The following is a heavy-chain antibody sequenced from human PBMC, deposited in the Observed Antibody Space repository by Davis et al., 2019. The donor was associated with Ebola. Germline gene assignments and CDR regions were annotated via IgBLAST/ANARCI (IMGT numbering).Heavy chain of an antibody. CDR2: ISYDGSNK. D-gene: IGHD6-6*01. J-gene: IGHJ3*02. V-gene: IGHV3-30-3*01. CDR3: ARRARIRDSSYYDAFDI. CDR1: GFTFSSYA. Sequence: GESLKISCAASGFTFSSYAMHWVRQAPGKGLEWVAVISYDGSNKYYADSVKGRFTISRDNSKNTLYLQMNSLRAEDTAVYYCARRARIRDSSYYDAFDIWGQGTMVTVSS.